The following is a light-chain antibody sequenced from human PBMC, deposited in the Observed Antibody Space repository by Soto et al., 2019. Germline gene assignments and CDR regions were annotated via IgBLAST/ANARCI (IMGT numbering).Light chain of an antibody. V-gene: IGLV2-8*01. Sequence: QSALTQPPSASGSPGQSVTISCTGTSSDVGGYNYVSWYQQHPGKAPKLMIYAVSKRPSGVPDRFSGSKSGNTASLTVSGLQAEYEADYYCSSYAGSNSYGFGTGTNVTVL. CDR3: SSYAGSNSYG. J-gene: IGLJ1*01. CDR1: SSDVGGYNY. CDR2: AVS.